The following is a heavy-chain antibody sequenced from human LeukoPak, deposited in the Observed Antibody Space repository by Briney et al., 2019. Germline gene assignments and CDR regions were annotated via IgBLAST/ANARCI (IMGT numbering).Heavy chain of an antibody. D-gene: IGHD3-10*01. V-gene: IGHV3-33*08. CDR2: IWDDGNNK. Sequence: GGSLRLSCAASGNYWMHWVRQAPGKRLEWVAVIWDDGNNKRYANSVNGRFTISRDNSENTLYLQMNGLTAEDTAMYYCARDSYQDYYGRFDPWGQGTLVIVSS. CDR1: GNYW. CDR3: ARDSYQDYYGRFDP. J-gene: IGHJ5*02.